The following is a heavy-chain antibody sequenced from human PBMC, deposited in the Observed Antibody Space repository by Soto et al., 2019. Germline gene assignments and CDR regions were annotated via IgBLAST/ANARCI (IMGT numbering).Heavy chain of an antibody. Sequence: EVQLVESGGGLVQPGGSLRLSCAASGFTFSSYWMHWVRQAPGKGLVWVSRINSDGSSTSYADSVKGRFTISRDNAKNTLYLQMNSLRAEDTAVYYCGRAAPGIAVGEDGMDVWGQGTTVTVSS. CDR3: GRAAPGIAVGEDGMDV. CDR1: GFTFSSYW. J-gene: IGHJ6*02. D-gene: IGHD6-19*01. CDR2: INSDGSST. V-gene: IGHV3-74*01.